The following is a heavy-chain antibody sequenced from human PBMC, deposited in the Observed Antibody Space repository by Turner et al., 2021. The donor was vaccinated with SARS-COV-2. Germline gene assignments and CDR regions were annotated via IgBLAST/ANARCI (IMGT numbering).Heavy chain of an antibody. CDR3: ARATTPAASFDP. V-gene: IGHV1-18*01. CDR1: GYTFSSYG. J-gene: IGHJ5*02. Sequence: QVQLVQPGAEVKKPGAPVKVPGKAPGYTFSSYGISWVRQAPGQGLEWMGWISAYNGNTNYAQKLQGRVTLTTDTSTSTAYMELRSLTSDDTALYYCARATTPAASFDPWGQGTLVTVSS. D-gene: IGHD1-26*01. CDR2: ISAYNGNT.